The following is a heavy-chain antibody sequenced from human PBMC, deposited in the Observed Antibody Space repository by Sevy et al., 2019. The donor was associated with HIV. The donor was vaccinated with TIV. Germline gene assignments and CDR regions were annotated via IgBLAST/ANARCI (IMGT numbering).Heavy chain of an antibody. Sequence: GGSLRLSCAASGFTFSSYGMHWVRQAPGKGLEWVAVIWYDGSNKYYADSVKGRFTISRDNSKKTLYLQMNSLRAEDTAVYYCARAGIAVAATDYFDYWGQGTLVTVSS. CDR1: GFTFSSYG. D-gene: IGHD6-19*01. CDR3: ARAGIAVAATDYFDY. V-gene: IGHV3-33*01. CDR2: IWYDGSNK. J-gene: IGHJ4*02.